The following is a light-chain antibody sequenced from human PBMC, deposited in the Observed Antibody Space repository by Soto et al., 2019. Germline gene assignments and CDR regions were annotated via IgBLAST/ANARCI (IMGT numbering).Light chain of an antibody. V-gene: IGKV4-1*01. J-gene: IGKJ1*01. CDR2: WAS. Sequence: DIVMTQSPDSLAVSLGERATINCKSSQSVLYSSNNKNYLAWYQQKPGQPPKLLIYWASTRESGVPDRFSGSGSGTYFTLTLSSLQAEDVAVYYCQQYYSTPWTFGQGTKVEIK. CDR1: QSVLYSSNNKNY. CDR3: QQYYSTPWT.